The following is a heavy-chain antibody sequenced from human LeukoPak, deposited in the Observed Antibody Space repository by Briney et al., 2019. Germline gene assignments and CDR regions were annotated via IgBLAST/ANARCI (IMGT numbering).Heavy chain of an antibody. Sequence: SETLSLTCTVSGGSISSGSYYWCWIRQPAGKGLEWIGRIYTSGTTNYNPSLKSRVTISVDTSKNQFSLKLSSVIAADTAVYYCARGPWGPRAGLNDAFDIWGQGTMVTVSP. CDR1: GGSISSGSYY. J-gene: IGHJ3*02. V-gene: IGHV4-61*02. D-gene: IGHD3/OR15-3a*01. CDR3: ARGPWGPRAGLNDAFDI. CDR2: IYTSGTT.